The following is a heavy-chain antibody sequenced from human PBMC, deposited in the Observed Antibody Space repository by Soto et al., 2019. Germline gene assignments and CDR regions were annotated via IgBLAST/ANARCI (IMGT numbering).Heavy chain of an antibody. CDR3: VSWVSAHFDY. D-gene: IGHD3-16*01. Sequence: TGGSLRLSCVVSRYTFKSHGLSWVRQAPGKGLEWVSTIDSTGANTHYADSVRGRFTISRDNSRNTLHLQMHDLTADDTALYYCVSWVSAHFDYWGQGTLVTVSS. CDR2: IDSTGANT. V-gene: IGHV3-23*01. J-gene: IGHJ4*02. CDR1: RYTFKSHG.